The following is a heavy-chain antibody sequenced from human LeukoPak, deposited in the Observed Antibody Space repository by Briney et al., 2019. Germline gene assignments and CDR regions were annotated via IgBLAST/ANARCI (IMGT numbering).Heavy chain of an antibody. CDR2: INPSGGST. D-gene: IGHD2-15*01. J-gene: IGHJ4*02. Sequence: ASVKVSCKASGYTFTSYYMHWVRQAPGQGLEWMGIINPSGGSTSYAQKFQGRVTMTRDTSTSTVYMELSSLRSEDTAVYYCARIGSNLIGPPALYYFDYWGQGTLVTVSS. CDR1: GYTFTSYY. V-gene: IGHV1-46*01. CDR3: ARIGSNLIGPPALYYFDY.